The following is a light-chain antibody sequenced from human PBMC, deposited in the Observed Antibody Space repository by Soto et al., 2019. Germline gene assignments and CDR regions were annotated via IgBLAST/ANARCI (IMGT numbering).Light chain of an antibody. Sequence: QSVLTQPPSASGSPGQSVTISCTGTSSDVGGYNYVSWYQQHPGKAPKLMIYEVSKRPSGVPYRFSGSKSGNSASLTVSGLQAEDEADYYCSSYAGSNHVVYGGGTKLTDL. J-gene: IGLJ2*01. CDR3: SSYAGSNHVV. CDR2: EVS. V-gene: IGLV2-8*01. CDR1: SSDVGGYNY.